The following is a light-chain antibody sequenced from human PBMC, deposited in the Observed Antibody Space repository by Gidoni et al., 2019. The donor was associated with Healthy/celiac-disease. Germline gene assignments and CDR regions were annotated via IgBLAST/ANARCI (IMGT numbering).Light chain of an antibody. V-gene: IGKV1-39*01. Sequence: DIQMPQSPSSLSASVGDRVTITCQASQSISSYLNCYQQKPGKAPKLLIDAASSLHSGVPSRCSGSGSGTDFTLTISSLQPEDFATYYCQQSYSTPYTFGQETKLEIK. J-gene: IGKJ2*01. CDR1: QSISSY. CDR3: QQSYSTPYT. CDR2: AAS.